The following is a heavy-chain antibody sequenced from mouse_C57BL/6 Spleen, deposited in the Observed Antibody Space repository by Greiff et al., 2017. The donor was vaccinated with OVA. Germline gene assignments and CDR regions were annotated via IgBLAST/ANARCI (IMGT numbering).Heavy chain of an antibody. CDR1: GFNIKNTY. V-gene: IGHV14-3*01. Sequence: VQLQQSVAELVRPGASVKLSCTASGFNIKNTYMHWVKQRPEQGLEWIGRIDPANGNTKYAPKFQGKATITADTSSNTAYLQLSSLTSEDTAIYYCARSWITTVVANYFDYWGQGTTLTVSS. D-gene: IGHD1-1*01. CDR2: IDPANGNT. CDR3: ARSWITTVVANYFDY. J-gene: IGHJ2*01.